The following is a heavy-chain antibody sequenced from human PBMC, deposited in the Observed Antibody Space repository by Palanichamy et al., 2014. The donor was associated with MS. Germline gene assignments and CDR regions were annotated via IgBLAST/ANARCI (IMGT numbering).Heavy chain of an antibody. CDR2: ISPYNGHT. J-gene: IGHJ3*02. V-gene: IGHV1-18*01. CDR3: AKGYFGGVVAPVHTDVFDS. CDR1: GYTFLSYG. Sequence: QVQLVQSGAEVKRPGASVKVSCKASGYTFLSYGISWVRQAPGQGLEWMGWISPYNGHTIYAQNFKGRVTVTTERSTSTAHMELRSLRFDDTAVYYCAKGYFGGVVAPVHTDVFDSWGQGTRVTVSS. D-gene: IGHD3-16*01.